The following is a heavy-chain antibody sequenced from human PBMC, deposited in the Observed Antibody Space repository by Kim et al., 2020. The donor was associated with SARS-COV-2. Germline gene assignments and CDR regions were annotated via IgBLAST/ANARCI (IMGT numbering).Heavy chain of an antibody. J-gene: IGHJ4*02. V-gene: IGHV3-30*02. Sequence: VKGRFTISRDNSKNTLYLQMNSLRAEDTAVYYCAKDRYLGQWLVRAYFDYWGQGTLVTVSS. D-gene: IGHD6-19*01. CDR3: AKDRYLGQWLVRAYFDY.